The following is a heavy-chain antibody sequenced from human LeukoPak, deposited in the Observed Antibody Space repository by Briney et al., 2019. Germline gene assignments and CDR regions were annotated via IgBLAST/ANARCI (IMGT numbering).Heavy chain of an antibody. CDR1: GFTVSSNY. J-gene: IGHJ6*03. Sequence: GGSLRLSCAASGFTVSSNYMSWVRQAPGKGLEWVSVIYSGGSTYYADSVKGRFTISRDNSKNTLYLQMNSLRAEDTAVYYCARTIAAAGPMYYYYYYMDVWGKGTTDTVSS. V-gene: IGHV3-53*01. D-gene: IGHD6-13*01. CDR3: ARTIAAAGPMYYYYYYMDV. CDR2: IYSGGST.